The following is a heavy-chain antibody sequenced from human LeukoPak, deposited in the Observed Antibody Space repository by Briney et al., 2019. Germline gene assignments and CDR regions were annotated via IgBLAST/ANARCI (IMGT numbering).Heavy chain of an antibody. CDR1: RFQFSSYG. J-gene: IGHJ4*02. D-gene: IGHD3-22*01. Sequence: GGSLRLSCVASRFQFSSYGMNWVRQAPGKGLEWVAAISASGSATSYADSVRGRVTVSRDNSKSTLYLQMNSLRAEDTAVYYCAKSSYYDSSGYYREYYFDYWGQGTLVTVSS. CDR2: ISASGSAT. V-gene: IGHV3-23*01. CDR3: AKSSYYDSSGYYREYYFDY.